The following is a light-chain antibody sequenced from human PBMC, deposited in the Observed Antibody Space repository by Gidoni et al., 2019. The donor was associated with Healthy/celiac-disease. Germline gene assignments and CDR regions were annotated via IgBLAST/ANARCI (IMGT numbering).Light chain of an antibody. CDR2: EVS. V-gene: IGLV2-14*01. CDR3: SSYTSSSTLV. Sequence: QSALTQPASVSGSPGQSITISCTGTSSDVGGYNYDSWYQQHPGKAPKLMIYEVSNRPSGVSIRFSGSKSGNTASLTISGLQAEDEADYYCSSYTSSSTLVFGGGTKLTVL. J-gene: IGLJ2*01. CDR1: SSDVGGYNY.